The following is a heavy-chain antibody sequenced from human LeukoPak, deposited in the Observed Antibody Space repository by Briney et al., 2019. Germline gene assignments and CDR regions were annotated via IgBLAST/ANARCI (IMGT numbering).Heavy chain of an antibody. V-gene: IGHV4-59*08. J-gene: IGHJ4*02. CDR3: ARHQAYSSSLGY. Sequence: KPSETLSLTRTVSGGSISSYYWSWIRQPPGKGLEWIGYIYYSGSTNYNPSLKSRVTISVDTSKNQFSLKLSSVTAADTAVYYCARHQAYSSSLGYWGQGTLVTVSS. CDR2: IYYSGST. D-gene: IGHD6-13*01. CDR1: GGSISSYY.